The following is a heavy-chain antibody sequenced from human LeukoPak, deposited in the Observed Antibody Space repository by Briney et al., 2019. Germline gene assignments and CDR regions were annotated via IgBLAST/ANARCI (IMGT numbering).Heavy chain of an antibody. Sequence: PGGALRLSCAASGFTFSSYGMHWVRPAPGKGLEWVAVISYDGSNKYYADSVKGRFTISRDNSKNTLYLQMNSLRAEDTAVYYCAKFVDTDYFDYWGQGTLVTVSS. CDR1: GFTFSSYG. J-gene: IGHJ4*02. V-gene: IGHV3-30*18. CDR2: ISYDGSNK. D-gene: IGHD5-18*01. CDR3: AKFVDTDYFDY.